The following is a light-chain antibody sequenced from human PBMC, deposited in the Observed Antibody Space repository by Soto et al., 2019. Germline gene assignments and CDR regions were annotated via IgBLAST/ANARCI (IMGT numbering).Light chain of an antibody. CDR2: ATS. CDR3: QQYSNWPPIT. J-gene: IGKJ5*01. Sequence: EIVMTQSPATLPVSPGERATLSCRASQSVSTKVAWYQQKPGQGPRLLIYATSTRATGAPARFSGSGSGTEFTLTISNLQSEDFAVYYCQQYSNWPPITFGQGTRLEIK. V-gene: IGKV3-15*01. CDR1: QSVSTK.